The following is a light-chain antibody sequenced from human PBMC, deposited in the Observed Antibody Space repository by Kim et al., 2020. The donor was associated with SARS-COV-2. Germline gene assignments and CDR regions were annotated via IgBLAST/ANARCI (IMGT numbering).Light chain of an antibody. V-gene: IGKV1-9*01. CDR3: QQLSNSPDYT. CDR1: QGISTY. Sequence: DFQLTQSPSFLSASVGDRVTITCRASQGISTYLAWYQQKPGKAPNLLIYAASTLHSGVPSRFSGSGSGTEFTLTISSLQPEDFATYYCQQLSNSPDYTFGQGTKLEIK. J-gene: IGKJ2*01. CDR2: AAS.